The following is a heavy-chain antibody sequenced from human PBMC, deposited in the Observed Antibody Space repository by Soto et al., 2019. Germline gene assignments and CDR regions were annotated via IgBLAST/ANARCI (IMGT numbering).Heavy chain of an antibody. CDR1: GFSPSTSGVG. CDR2: IYWDDDK. D-gene: IGHD2-15*01. V-gene: IGHV2-5*02. J-gene: IGHJ3*02. CDR3: AHRRVYCSGGSCTLDAFDI. Sequence: SGPTLVNPTQTLTLTCTFSGFSPSTSGVGVGWIRQPPGKALEWLALIYWDDDKRYSPSLKSRLTITKDTSKNQVVLTMTNMDPVDTATYYCAHRRVYCSGGSCTLDAFDIWGQGTMVTVSS.